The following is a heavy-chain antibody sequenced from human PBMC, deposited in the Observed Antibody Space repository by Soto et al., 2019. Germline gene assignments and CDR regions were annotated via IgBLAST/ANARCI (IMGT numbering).Heavy chain of an antibody. CDR2: ISSSSSYT. V-gene: IGHV3-11*06. Sequence: QVQLVESGGGLVKPGGSLRLSCAASGFTFSDYYMSWIRQAPGKGLEWVSYISSSSSYTNYADSVTGRFTISRDNAKNSLYLQMNSLRAEDTAVYYCARWGTRYDDSSGLDYWGQGTLVTVSS. D-gene: IGHD3-22*01. CDR3: ARWGTRYDDSSGLDY. J-gene: IGHJ4*02. CDR1: GFTFSDYY.